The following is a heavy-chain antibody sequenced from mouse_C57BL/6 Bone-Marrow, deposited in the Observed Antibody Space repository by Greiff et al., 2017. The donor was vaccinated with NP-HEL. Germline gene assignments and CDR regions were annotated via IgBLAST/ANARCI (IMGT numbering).Heavy chain of an antibody. CDR2: IHPNSGST. CDR3: ARTDYYGSSSDY. J-gene: IGHJ2*01. D-gene: IGHD1-1*01. CDR1: GYTFTSYW. Sequence: QVQLKQPGAELVKPGASVKLSCKASGYTFTSYWMHWVKQRPGQGLEWIGMIHPNSGSTNYNEKFKSKATLTVDKSSSTAYMQLSSLTSEDSAVYYCARTDYYGSSSDYWGKGTTLTVSS. V-gene: IGHV1-64*01.